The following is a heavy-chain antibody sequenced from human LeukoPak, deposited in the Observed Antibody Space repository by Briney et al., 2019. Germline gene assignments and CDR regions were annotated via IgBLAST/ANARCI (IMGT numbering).Heavy chain of an antibody. CDR2: ISHDGSNK. D-gene: IGHD2-2*01. V-gene: IGHV3-30*18. CDR3: AKERIVVVPAAFDY. CDR1: GFTFSSYG. J-gene: IGHJ4*02. Sequence: PGRSLRLSCAASGFTFSSYGMLWVRQAPGKGLEWVAVISHDGSNKYYADPVKGRFTISRDNSKNTLYLQMNSLRAEDTAVYYCAKERIVVVPAAFDYWGQGTLVTVSS.